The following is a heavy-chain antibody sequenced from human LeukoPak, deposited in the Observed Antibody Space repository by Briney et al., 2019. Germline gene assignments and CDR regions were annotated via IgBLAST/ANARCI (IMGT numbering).Heavy chain of an antibody. V-gene: IGHV4-30-2*01. CDR3: ARDIAYGYSDY. J-gene: IGHJ4*02. Sequence: SETLSLTCTVSGGSISSGTYYWSWIRQPPGKGLEWIGYISHSGSTYYNPSLKSRVTISVDRSKNQFSLKLSSVTAADTAVYYCARDIAYGYSDYWGQGTLVTVSS. CDR2: ISHSGST. D-gene: IGHD3-10*01. CDR1: GGSISSGTYY.